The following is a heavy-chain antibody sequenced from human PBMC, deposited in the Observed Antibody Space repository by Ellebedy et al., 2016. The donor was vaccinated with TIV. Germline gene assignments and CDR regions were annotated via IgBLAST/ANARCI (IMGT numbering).Heavy chain of an antibody. V-gene: IGHV5-51*01. J-gene: IGHJ3*02. CDR1: GYSFTSYW. D-gene: IGHD3-22*01. CDR2: IYPGDSDT. Sequence: PGGSLRLSCKGSGYSFTSYWIGWVRQMPGKGLEWMGIIYPGDSDTRYSPSFQGQVTISADKSISTAYLQWSSLKASDTAMYYCARRDSMIVVVTGAFDIWGQGTMVTVSS. CDR3: ARRDSMIVVVTGAFDI.